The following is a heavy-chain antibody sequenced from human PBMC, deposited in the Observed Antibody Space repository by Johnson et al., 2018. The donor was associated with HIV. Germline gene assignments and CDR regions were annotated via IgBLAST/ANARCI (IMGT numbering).Heavy chain of an antibody. CDR1: GFTFADYG. CDR3: AKDSSVLLCFDI. D-gene: IGHD3-10*01. Sequence: QMMLVESGGGVVQPGGSLRLSCAASGFTFADYGMHWVRQPPGKGLEWVAFIRYDGSNKYYADSVKGRFTISRDNSKNTLYLQMNSLRAEDTAVYYCAKDSSVLLCFDIWGQGTMVTVSS. CDR2: IRYDGSNK. V-gene: IGHV3-30*02. J-gene: IGHJ3*02.